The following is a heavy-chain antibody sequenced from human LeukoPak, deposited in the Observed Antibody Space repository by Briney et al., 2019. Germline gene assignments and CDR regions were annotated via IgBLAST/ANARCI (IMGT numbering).Heavy chain of an antibody. CDR3: ARGDASGRPGIGFDF. V-gene: IGHV4-59*01. J-gene: IGHJ4*02. D-gene: IGHD1-26*01. CDR2: FHDSEST. CDR1: AGSIGNSY. Sequence: SETLSLTCTVSAGSIGNSYWSWIRQPPGKGLEWIGFFHDSESTNYNPSLKSRVSISLDTSKNQVSLWLSSVTAADTAVYYCARGDASGRPGIGFDFWGQGTLVTVSS.